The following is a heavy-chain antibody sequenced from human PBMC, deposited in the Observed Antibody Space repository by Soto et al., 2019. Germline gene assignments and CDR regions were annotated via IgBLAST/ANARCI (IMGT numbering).Heavy chain of an antibody. J-gene: IGHJ6*03. Sequence: GGALRLSRATPGFIFSRHKKNLGRQGPGGGRGWVSSISSSDSYIHYADSVKAQFPLSRDNAKNSLYLQMNTLRAGDTAVYYCARDLGEEGHYYYYMAVGGKGTTVTVPS. CDR1: GFIFSRHK. CDR3: ARDLGEEGHYYYYMAV. V-gene: IGHV3-21*01. CDR2: ISSSDSYI.